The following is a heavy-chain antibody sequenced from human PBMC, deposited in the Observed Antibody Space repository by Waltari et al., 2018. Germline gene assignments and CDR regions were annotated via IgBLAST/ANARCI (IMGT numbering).Heavy chain of an antibody. J-gene: IGHJ4*02. CDR2: INSDGVIV. D-gene: IGHD3-10*01. V-gene: IGHV3-74*03. CDR3: ARGMGDN. CDR1: GFTFRSHW. Sequence: EVQLVESGGGLVQPGGSLRLSCAASGFTFRSHWMHWVRQAPGKGLVWVSRINSDGVIVTYADSVKGRFTISRDNAKNTLYLQMDSLRAEDTAVYYCARGMGDNWGQGTLVTVSS.